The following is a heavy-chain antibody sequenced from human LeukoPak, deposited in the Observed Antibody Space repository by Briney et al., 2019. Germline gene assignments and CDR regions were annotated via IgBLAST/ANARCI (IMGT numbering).Heavy chain of an antibody. J-gene: IGHJ4*02. D-gene: IGHD3-22*01. CDR1: GDSVSSNSAA. V-gene: IGHV6-1*01. CDR3: ARDYYDSTGYQNPYYLDY. Sequence: SQTLSLTCAISGDSVSSNSAAWNWIRQSPSRGLEWLRRTYYRSKWYNDYAVSVKSRITINADTSKNQFSLHLNSVTPEDTAVYYCARDYYDSTGYQNPYYLDYWSQGTLVTVSS. CDR2: TYYRSKWYN.